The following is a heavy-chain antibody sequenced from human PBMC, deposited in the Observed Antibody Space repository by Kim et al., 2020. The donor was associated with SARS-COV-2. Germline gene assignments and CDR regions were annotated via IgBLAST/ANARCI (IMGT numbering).Heavy chain of an antibody. D-gene: IGHD6-19*01. J-gene: IGHJ4*01. Sequence: GGSLRLSCAASGFTFDECAMHWVRQAPGKGLEWVSGITWSSGSIVYADSVKGRFTISRDNAKNSLYLQMNSVRAEDTALYYCAKGDSKGWSLDYWGHGTLVTVSS. CDR3: AKGDSKGWSLDY. CDR2: ITWSSGSI. V-gene: IGHV3-9*01. CDR1: GFTFDECA.